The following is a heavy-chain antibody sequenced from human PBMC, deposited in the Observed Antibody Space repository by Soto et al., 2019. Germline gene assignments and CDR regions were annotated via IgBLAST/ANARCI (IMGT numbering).Heavy chain of an antibody. CDR3: TRNWATFNFDS. D-gene: IGHD5-12*01. V-gene: IGHV1-2*02. J-gene: IGHJ4*02. CDR2: INPDSGGT. CDR1: GYMFTGYY. Sequence: SVKFSCKASGYMFTGYYMHWVRQAPGQGLEWMGWINPDSGGTNYQQKFQGRVTMTRDTSISTAYLELISLRSDDTAVYYCTRNWATFNFDSRGQVPMGTVSS.